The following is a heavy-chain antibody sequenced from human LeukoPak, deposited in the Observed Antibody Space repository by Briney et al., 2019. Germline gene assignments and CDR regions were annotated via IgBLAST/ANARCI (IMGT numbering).Heavy chain of an antibody. CDR3: VRGYYYDSSGYWVRAFDI. Sequence: SQTLSLNCAVAGGSISSGGYSWSWLRQPPGKGREWIGYMYHSGPPHYNPSLKSRVTISVDRSKHQFSLKLSSVTAADTAVYYCVRGYYYDSSGYWVRAFDIWGQGTMVTVSS. D-gene: IGHD3-22*01. CDR1: GGSISSGGYS. CDR2: MYHSGPP. V-gene: IGHV4-30-2*01. J-gene: IGHJ3*02.